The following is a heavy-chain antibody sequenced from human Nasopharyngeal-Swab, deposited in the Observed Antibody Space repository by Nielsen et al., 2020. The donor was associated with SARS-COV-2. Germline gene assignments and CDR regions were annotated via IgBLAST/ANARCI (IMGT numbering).Heavy chain of an antibody. CDR2: IIPIFGTA. D-gene: IGHD6-6*01. J-gene: IGHJ6*02. CDR1: GGTFSSYA. V-gene: IGHV1-69*13. Sequence: SVKVSCKASGGTFSSYAISWVRQAPGQGLEWMGGIIPIFGTANYAQKFQGRVTITADESTSTAYMELSSLRSEDTAVYYCASLGDSSSYRYYGMDVWGQGTTVTVSS. CDR3: ASLGDSSSYRYYGMDV.